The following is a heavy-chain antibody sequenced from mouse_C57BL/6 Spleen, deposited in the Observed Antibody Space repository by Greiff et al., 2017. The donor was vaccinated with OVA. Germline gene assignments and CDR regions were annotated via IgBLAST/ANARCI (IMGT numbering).Heavy chain of an antibody. CDR3: ARSGYGNNYYAMDY. D-gene: IGHD2-1*01. V-gene: IGHV1-53*01. Sequence: QVQLQQPGTELVKPGASVKLSCKASGYTLTSYWMHWVKQRPGQGLEWIGNINPSNGGTKYNEKFKSKATLAVDKSSSTAYMQLSSMTSEDSAVFYCARSGYGNNYYAMDYWGQGTSVTVSS. CDR1: GYTLTSYW. J-gene: IGHJ4*01. CDR2: INPSNGGT.